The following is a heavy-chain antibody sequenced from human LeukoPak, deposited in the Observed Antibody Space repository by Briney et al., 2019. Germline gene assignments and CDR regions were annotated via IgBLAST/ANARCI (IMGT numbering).Heavy chain of an antibody. Sequence: QPGGSLRLSCAASGFTFSSYSMNWVRQAPGKGLEWVSYISSSSSTIYYADSVKGRFTISRDNAEKSLYLQMNSLRAEDTAVYYCARDRGGSYSAIDYWGQGTLVTVSS. J-gene: IGHJ4*02. CDR2: ISSSSSTI. CDR1: GFTFSSYS. D-gene: IGHD2-15*01. CDR3: ARDRGGSYSAIDY. V-gene: IGHV3-48*04.